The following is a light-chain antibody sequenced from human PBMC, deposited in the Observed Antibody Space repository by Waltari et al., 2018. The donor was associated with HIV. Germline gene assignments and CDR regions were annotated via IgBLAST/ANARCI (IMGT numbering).Light chain of an antibody. CDR3: QVWDSSSDHPVV. CDR2: YDS. CDR1: NTGRKS. J-gene: IGLJ2*01. V-gene: IGLV3-21*04. Sequence: SYVLTQPPSVSVAPGKTARLTCGGNNTGRKSVHWYQQKPGLAPGLGIYYDSGRPSGILRGFSGSNVGNTATLTISSVEAGDEADYYCQVWDSSSDHPVVFGGGTKLTVL.